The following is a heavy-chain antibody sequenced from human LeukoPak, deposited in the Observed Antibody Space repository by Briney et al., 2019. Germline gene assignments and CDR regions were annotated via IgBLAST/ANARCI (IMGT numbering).Heavy chain of an antibody. Sequence: PGGSLRLSCAASGFTFSSYWMSWVRQAPGKGLEWVGFIRSKAYGGTTEYAASVKGRFTISRDDSKSIAYLQMNSLKTEDTAVYYCTRVFGDYGNFDYWGQGTLVTVSS. CDR3: TRVFGDYGNFDY. J-gene: IGHJ4*02. D-gene: IGHD4-17*01. CDR1: GFTFSSYW. V-gene: IGHV3-49*04. CDR2: IRSKAYGGTT.